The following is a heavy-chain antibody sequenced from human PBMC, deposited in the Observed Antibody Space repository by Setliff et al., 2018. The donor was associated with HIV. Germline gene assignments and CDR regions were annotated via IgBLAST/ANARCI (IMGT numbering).Heavy chain of an antibody. Sequence: GESLKISCKDSGYSFTSYWIGWVRQMPGKGLEWMGIIYPGDSDTRYSPSFQGRVTISADKSISTAYLQWSSLKASDSAMYYCARMGMVTAVWAFDIWGQGTMVTVSS. CDR1: GYSFTSYW. CDR2: IYPGDSDT. V-gene: IGHV5-51*01. D-gene: IGHD5-18*01. CDR3: ARMGMVTAVWAFDI. J-gene: IGHJ3*02.